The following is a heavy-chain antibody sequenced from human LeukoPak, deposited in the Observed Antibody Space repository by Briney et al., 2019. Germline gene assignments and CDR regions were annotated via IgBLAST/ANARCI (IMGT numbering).Heavy chain of an antibody. D-gene: IGHD4-17*01. CDR2: IYSSGST. V-gene: IGHV4-61*02. CDR1: GGSISSGTYY. Sequence: SETLSLTCTVSGGSISSGTYYWSWIRQPAGKGLEWIGRIYSSGSTSYNPSLESRVTISVDTSKNRFSLKLSSVTAAYTAVYYCAIHDYGDRDAFDIWGQETMVTVSS. J-gene: IGHJ3*02. CDR3: AIHDYGDRDAFDI.